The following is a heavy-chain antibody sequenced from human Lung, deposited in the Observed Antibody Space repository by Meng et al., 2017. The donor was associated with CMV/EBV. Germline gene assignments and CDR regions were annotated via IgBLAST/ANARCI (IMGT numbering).Heavy chain of an antibody. CDR1: GFTFSSYS. J-gene: IGHJ6*02. V-gene: IGHV3-21*01. CDR2: ISSSSSYI. D-gene: IGHD3-3*01. CDR3: ARDYLIVGILEWLPFQRPSSNYYYYYGMDV. Sequence: ESLKISXAASGFTFSSYSMNWVRRAPGKGLEWVSSISSSSSYIYYADSVKGRFTISRDNAKNSLYLQMNSLRAEDTAVYYCARDYLIVGILEWLPFQRPSSNYYYYYGMDVWGQGTTVTVSS.